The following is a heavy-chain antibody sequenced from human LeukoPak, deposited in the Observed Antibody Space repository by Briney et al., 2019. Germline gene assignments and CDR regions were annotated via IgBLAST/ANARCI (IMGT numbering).Heavy chain of an antibody. V-gene: IGHV4-39*01. D-gene: IGHD3-3*01. CDR1: SGSISSSSYY. Sequence: PSETLSLTCTVSSGSISSSSYYWGWIRQPPGKGLEWIGSIYYSGSTYYNPSLKSRVTISVDTSKNQFSLKLSSVTAADTAVYYCARPSFRFGYFDYWGQGTLVTVSS. CDR2: IYYSGST. CDR3: ARPSFRFGYFDY. J-gene: IGHJ4*02.